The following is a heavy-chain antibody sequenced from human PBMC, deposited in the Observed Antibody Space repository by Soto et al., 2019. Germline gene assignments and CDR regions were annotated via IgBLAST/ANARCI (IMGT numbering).Heavy chain of an antibody. CDR2: IIPILGIA. J-gene: IGHJ6*02. Sequence: ASVKVSCKASGGTFSSYTISWVRQAPGQGLEWMGRIIPILGIANYAQKFQGRVTITADKSTSTAYMELSSLRSEDTAVYYCARAGRYSSGWYGQDYYYGMDVWGQGTTVTVS. CDR3: ARAGRYSSGWYGQDYYYGMDV. V-gene: IGHV1-69*02. D-gene: IGHD6-19*01. CDR1: GGTFSSYT.